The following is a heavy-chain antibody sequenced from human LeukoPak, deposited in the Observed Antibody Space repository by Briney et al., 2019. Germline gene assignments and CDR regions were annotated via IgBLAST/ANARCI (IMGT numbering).Heavy chain of an antibody. CDR1: GFTFSIDA. CDR2: ISENGGTT. V-gene: IGHV3-23*01. Sequence: QTGGSLILSGASSGFTFSIDALSWVRQAPGNGLDWDSVISENGGTTFYADSVKGRFTISRDNSKNTLYLQMNSLRAEDTAVYCCARGEPHSELRSDRGQGSLVTVSS. D-gene: IGHD1-14*01. CDR3: ARGEPHSELRSD. J-gene: IGHJ4*02.